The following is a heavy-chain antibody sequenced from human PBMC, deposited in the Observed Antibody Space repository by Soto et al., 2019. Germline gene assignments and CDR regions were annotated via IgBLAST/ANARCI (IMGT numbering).Heavy chain of an antibody. CDR2: IIPFFATA. CDR1: GDTFSSYA. J-gene: IGHJ4*02. Sequence: QVQLVQSGAEVKKPGSSVKVSCKASGDTFSSYAIAWVRQAPAQGLEWMGGIIPFFATANYAQKFQGRVTITADESTTQATRRLSTRRSKDTALYSCAARRYCMGGSCRDSLASWGQGPLVTVPS. CDR3: AARRYCMGGSCRDSLAS. D-gene: IGHD2-15*01. V-gene: IGHV1-69*01.